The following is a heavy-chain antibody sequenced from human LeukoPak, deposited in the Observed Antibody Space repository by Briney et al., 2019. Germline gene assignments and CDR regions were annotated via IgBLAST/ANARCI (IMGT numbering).Heavy chain of an antibody. J-gene: IGHJ4*02. Sequence: SETLSLTCAVYGGSFSGYYWSWIRQPPGKGLEWIGEINHSRSTNYNPSLKSRVTISVDTSKNQFSLKLSSVTAADTAVYYCERVRRSGHDYWGQGTLVTVSS. V-gene: IGHV4-34*01. CDR3: ERVRRSGHDY. CDR1: GGSFSGYY. D-gene: IGHD6-19*01. CDR2: INHSRST.